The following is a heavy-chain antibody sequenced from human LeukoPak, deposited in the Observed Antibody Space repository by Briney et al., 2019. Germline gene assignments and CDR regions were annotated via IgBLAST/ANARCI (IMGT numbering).Heavy chain of an antibody. J-gene: IGHJ4*02. CDR2: INPNSGGT. CDR1: GYTFTGYY. Sequence: ASVKVSCKASGYTFTGYYMHWVRQAPGQGLEWMGWINPNSGGTNYAQKFQGRVTMTRDTSISTAYMELSRLRSDDTAVYYCASIENYYGSGSYGSVDYCGQGTLVTVSS. V-gene: IGHV1-2*02. D-gene: IGHD3-10*01. CDR3: ASIENYYGSGSYGSVDY.